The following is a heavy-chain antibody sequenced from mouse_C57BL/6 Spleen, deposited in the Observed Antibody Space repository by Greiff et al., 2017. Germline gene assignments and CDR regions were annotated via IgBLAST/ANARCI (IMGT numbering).Heavy chain of an antibody. D-gene: IGHD2-4*01. Sequence: VHLVESGPGLVAPSQSLSITCTVSGFSLTSYAISWVRQPPGKGLEWLGVIWTGGGTNYNSALKSRLSISKDNSKSQVFLKMNSLQTDDTARYYCARMRYDYDVWYFDVWGTGTTVTVSS. J-gene: IGHJ1*03. CDR1: GFSLTSYA. CDR2: IWTGGGT. CDR3: ARMRYDYDVWYFDV. V-gene: IGHV2-9-1*01.